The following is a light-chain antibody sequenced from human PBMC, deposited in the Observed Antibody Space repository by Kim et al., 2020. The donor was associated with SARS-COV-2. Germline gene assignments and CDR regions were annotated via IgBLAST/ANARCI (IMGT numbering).Light chain of an antibody. CDR2: RNT. V-gene: IGLV1-40*01. J-gene: IGLJ3*02. CDR3: QSYDSSLSGSV. Sequence: QRVAISCTGGSSNIGAGYDVHWYQQLPGTAPKLLLYRNTNRPSGVPDRFSGSESGTSASLAITGLQAEDEGEYYCQSYDSSLSGSVFGGGTKVTVL. CDR1: SSNIGAGYD.